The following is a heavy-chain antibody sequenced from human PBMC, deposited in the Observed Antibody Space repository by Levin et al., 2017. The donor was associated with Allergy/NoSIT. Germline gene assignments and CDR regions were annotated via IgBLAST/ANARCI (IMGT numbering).Heavy chain of an antibody. CDR1: GGSISSYY. CDR3: ARAPYYDFWSGYYSLPGTRLSDAFDS. V-gene: IGHV4-59*01. D-gene: IGHD3-3*01. J-gene: IGHJ3*02. CDR2: IYYSGST. Sequence: SETLSLTCTVSGGSISSYYWSWIRQPPGKGLEWIGYIYYSGSTNYNPSLKSRVTISVDTSKNQFSLKLSSVTAADTAVYYCARAPYYDFWSGYYSLPGTRLSDAFDSWGQGTMVTVSS.